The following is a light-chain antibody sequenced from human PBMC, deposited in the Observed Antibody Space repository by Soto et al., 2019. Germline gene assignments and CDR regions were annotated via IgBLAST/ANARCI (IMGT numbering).Light chain of an antibody. CDR2: RNN. V-gene: IGLV1-47*01. CDR1: SSNIGSNY. Sequence: QSVLTQPPSASGTPGQRVTISCSGSSSNIGSNYVYWYQQLPGTAPQLLIYRNNQRPSGVPDRFSGSKSGTSASLAISGLRSEDEADYYCAAWDDSLSAFGTGTKLPVL. J-gene: IGLJ1*01. CDR3: AAWDDSLSA.